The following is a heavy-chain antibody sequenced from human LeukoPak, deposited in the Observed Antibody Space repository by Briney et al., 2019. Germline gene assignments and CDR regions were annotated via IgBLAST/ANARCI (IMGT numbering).Heavy chain of an antibody. CDR2: ITWNGDKT. D-gene: IGHD1-1*01. CDR3: AKSMGVQDSYYYYMDV. J-gene: IGHJ6*03. CDR1: GFKFDDYD. Sequence: PGGSLRLSCTASGFKFDDYDMSWVRQVPGKGLEWVSGITWNGDKTGYADSVRGRFAISRDNTKKSLYLQMNSLRAEDTAVYYCAKSMGVQDSYYYYMDVWGKGTTVTVSS. V-gene: IGHV3-20*04.